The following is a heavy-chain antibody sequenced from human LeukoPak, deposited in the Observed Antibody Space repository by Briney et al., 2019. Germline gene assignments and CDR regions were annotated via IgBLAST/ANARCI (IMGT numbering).Heavy chain of an antibody. CDR3: ARDLATIDGIAWYYFEN. Sequence: ASVKVSCKASGYTFTGHCIHWVRQAPGQGFERMGWINPNTGGPDYAQKFQDRIAISTYTAISTGYRELSRLRSDDTALYYCARDLATIDGIAWYYFENWGQGTLVTVS. V-gene: IGHV1-2*02. CDR1: GYTFTGHC. CDR2: INPNTGGP. J-gene: IGHJ4*02. D-gene: IGHD5-12*01.